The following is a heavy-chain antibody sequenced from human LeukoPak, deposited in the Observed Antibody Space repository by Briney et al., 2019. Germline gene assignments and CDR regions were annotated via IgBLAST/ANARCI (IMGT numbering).Heavy chain of an antibody. CDR2: IYYSGST. J-gene: IGHJ5*02. CDR1: GGSISSGSYY. Sequence: SETLSLTCTVSGGSISSGSYYWGWIRQSPGKGLEWIGSIYYSGSTNYNPSLKSRVTISVDTSKNQFSLKLSSVTAADTAVYYCASTPGYCSGGSCYFRNWFDPWGQGTLVTVSS. CDR3: ASTPGYCSGGSCYFRNWFDP. D-gene: IGHD2-15*01. V-gene: IGHV4-39*07.